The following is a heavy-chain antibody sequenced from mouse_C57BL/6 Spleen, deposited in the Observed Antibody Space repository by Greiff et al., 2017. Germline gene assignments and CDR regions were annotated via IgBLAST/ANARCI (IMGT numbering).Heavy chain of an antibody. CDR2: ISSGSSTI. V-gene: IGHV5-17*01. CDR3: AREIYYYGSSYFFDY. Sequence: EVQGVESGGGLVKPGGSLKLSCAASGFTFSDYGMHWVRQAPEKGLEWVAYISSGSSTIYYADTVKGRFTISRDNAKNTLFLQMTSLRSEDTAMYYCAREIYYYGSSYFFDYWGQGTTLTVSS. J-gene: IGHJ2*01. D-gene: IGHD1-1*01. CDR1: GFTFSDYG.